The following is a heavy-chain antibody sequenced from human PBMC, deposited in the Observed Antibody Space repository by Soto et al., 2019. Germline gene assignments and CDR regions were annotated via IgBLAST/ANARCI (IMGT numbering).Heavy chain of an antibody. CDR3: AKDHCGGDCLGAAFDI. J-gene: IGHJ3*02. D-gene: IGHD2-21*02. Sequence: QVQLVESGGGVVQPGRSLRLSCAASGFTFSSYGMHWVRQAPGKGLEWVAVISYDGSNKYYADSVKGRFTISRDNSKNPLYLQMNSLRAEDTAVYYCAKDHCGGDCLGAAFDIWGQGTMVTVSS. CDR1: GFTFSSYG. CDR2: ISYDGSNK. V-gene: IGHV3-30*18.